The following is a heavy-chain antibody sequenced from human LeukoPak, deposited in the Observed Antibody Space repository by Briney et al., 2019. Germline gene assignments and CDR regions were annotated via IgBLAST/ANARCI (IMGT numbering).Heavy chain of an antibody. Sequence: PGGSLRLSCAASGFTFSSYEMNWVRQAPGKGLEWVSYISSSGSTIYYADSVKGRFTISRDNAKNSLYLQMNSLRAEDTAVYYCAKCSVGLGELCNWFDPWGQGTLVTVSS. V-gene: IGHV3-48*03. D-gene: IGHD3-10*01. CDR3: AKCSVGLGELCNWFDP. CDR1: GFTFSSYE. J-gene: IGHJ5*02. CDR2: ISSSGSTI.